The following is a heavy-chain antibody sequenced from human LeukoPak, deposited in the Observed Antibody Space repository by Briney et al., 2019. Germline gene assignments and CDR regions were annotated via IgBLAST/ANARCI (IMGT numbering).Heavy chain of an antibody. V-gene: IGHV3-21*01. D-gene: IGHD6-13*01. Sequence: GGSLRFSCAASGFTFSSYSMNWVRQAPGKGLEWVSSISSSSSYIYYADSVKGRFTISRDNAKNSLYLQMNSLRAEDTAVYYCARGRIAAARYYFDYWGQGTLVTVSS. J-gene: IGHJ4*02. CDR2: ISSSSSYI. CDR1: GFTFSSYS. CDR3: ARGRIAAARYYFDY.